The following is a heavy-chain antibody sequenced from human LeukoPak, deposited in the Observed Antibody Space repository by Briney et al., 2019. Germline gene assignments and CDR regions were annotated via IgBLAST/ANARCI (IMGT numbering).Heavy chain of an antibody. V-gene: IGHV1-24*01. Sequence: ASVKVSCKVSGYTLTELSIHWVRQAPGKGLEWMGGFDPEDGETIYAQKFQGRVTMTEDTSTDTAYMELSSLRSEDTAVYYCARVTGITIFGVVIPSDYWGQGTLVTVSS. CDR2: FDPEDGET. D-gene: IGHD3-3*01. CDR1: GYTLTELS. CDR3: ARVTGITIFGVVIPSDY. J-gene: IGHJ4*02.